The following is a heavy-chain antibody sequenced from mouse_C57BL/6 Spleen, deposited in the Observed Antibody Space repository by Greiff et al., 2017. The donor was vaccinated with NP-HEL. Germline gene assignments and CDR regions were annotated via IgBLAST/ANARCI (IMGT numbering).Heavy chain of an antibody. CDR3: ARRLGRDYFDY. CDR2: INPSNGGT. CDR1: GYTFTSSW. V-gene: IGHV1-53*01. J-gene: IGHJ2*01. D-gene: IGHD4-1*01. Sequence: QVQLQQPGTELVKPGASVTLSCKASGYTFTSSWMPWVTPRPGQGLEWIGNINPSNGGTNYNEKFKSKATLTVDKSSSTAYMQLSSLTSEDSAVYYCARRLGRDYFDYWGQGTTLTVSS.